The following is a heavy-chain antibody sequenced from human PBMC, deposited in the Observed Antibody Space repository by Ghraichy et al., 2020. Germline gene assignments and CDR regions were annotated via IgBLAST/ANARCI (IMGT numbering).Heavy chain of an antibody. D-gene: IGHD2-15*01. CDR3: ARDEGYCSGGSCYYFDY. Sequence: GGSLRLSCAASGFTFSSYWMHWVRQAPGKGLVWVSRINSDGSSTSYADSVKGRFTISRDNAKNTLYLQMNSLRAEDTAVYYCARDEGYCSGGSCYYFDYWGQGTLVTVSS. CDR2: INSDGSST. CDR1: GFTFSSYW. J-gene: IGHJ4*02. V-gene: IGHV3-74*01.